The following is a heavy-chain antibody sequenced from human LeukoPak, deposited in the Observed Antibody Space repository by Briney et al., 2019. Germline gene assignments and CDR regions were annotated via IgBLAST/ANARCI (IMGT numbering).Heavy chain of an antibody. CDR3: ARQVGNYYFDY. V-gene: IGHV4-34*01. Sequence: SETLSLTCAVYGGSFSGYYWSWIRQPPGKGLEWIGEINHSGSTNYNPSLKSRVTISVDTSKNQFSLKLSSVTAADTAVYYCARQVGNYYFDYWGQGTLVTVSS. CDR1: GGSFSGYY. J-gene: IGHJ4*02. CDR2: INHSGST. D-gene: IGHD1-1*01.